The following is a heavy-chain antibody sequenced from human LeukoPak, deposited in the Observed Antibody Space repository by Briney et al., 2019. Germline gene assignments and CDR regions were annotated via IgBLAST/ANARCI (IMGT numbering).Heavy chain of an antibody. D-gene: IGHD1-14*01. J-gene: IGHJ3*02. CDR1: GGSISSGGYS. CDR3: ARNLPKNAFDI. CDR2: IYHSGST. Sequence: SETLSLTCAVSGGSISSGGYSWSWIRQPPGTGLEWIGYIYHSGSTYYNPSLKSRVTISVDRSKNQFSLKLSSVTAADTAVYYCARNLPKNAFDIWGQGTMVTVSS. V-gene: IGHV4-30-2*01.